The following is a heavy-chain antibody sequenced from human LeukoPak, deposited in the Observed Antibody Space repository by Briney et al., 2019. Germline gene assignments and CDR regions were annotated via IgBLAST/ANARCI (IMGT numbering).Heavy chain of an antibody. V-gene: IGHV3-21*01. CDR2: ISSSSSYI. CDR1: GFTFSSYT. J-gene: IGHJ6*02. CDR3: ARHPTPRYCSGGSCYTHYGMDV. Sequence: GGSLRLSCAASGFTFSSYTMNWVRQAPGKGLEWVSSISSSSSYIYYADSVKGRLTISRDNAKNSLYLQMNSLRAEDTAVYYCARHPTPRYCSGGSCYTHYGMDVWGQGTTVTVSS. D-gene: IGHD2-15*01.